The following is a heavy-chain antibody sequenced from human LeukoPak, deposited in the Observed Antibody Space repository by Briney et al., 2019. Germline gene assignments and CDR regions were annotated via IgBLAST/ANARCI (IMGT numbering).Heavy chain of an antibody. CDR2: IKQDGSEK. CDR3: ASELCGGDCYPI. CDR1: GFTFSSYW. Sequence: PGGSLRLSCAASGFTFSSYWMSWVRQAPGKGLEWVANIKQDGSEKYYADSVKGRFTISRDNAKNSLYLQMNSLRAEDTAVYYCASELCGGDCYPIWGQGTLVTVSS. D-gene: IGHD2-21*01. V-gene: IGHV3-7*01. J-gene: IGHJ4*02.